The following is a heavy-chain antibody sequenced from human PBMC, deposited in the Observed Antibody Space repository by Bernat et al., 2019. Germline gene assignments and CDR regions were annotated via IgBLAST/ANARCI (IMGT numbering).Heavy chain of an antibody. V-gene: IGHV4-59*01. J-gene: IGHJ4*02. CDR1: GGSISSYY. CDR3: ARAPPSSFPPYYFDY. D-gene: IGHD2-2*01. CDR2: IYYSGST. Sequence: QVQLQESGPGLVKPSETLSLTCTVSGGSISSYYWSWIRQPPGKGLEWIGYIYYSGSTNYNPSLKSRVTISVDTSKNQFSLKLSSVTAADTAVYYCARAPPSSFPPYYFDYWGQGTLVTVSS.